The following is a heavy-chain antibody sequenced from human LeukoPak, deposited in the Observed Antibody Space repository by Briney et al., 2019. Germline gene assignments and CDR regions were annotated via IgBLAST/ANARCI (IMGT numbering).Heavy chain of an antibody. J-gene: IGHJ6*02. V-gene: IGHV1-69*04. CDR3: ARDGGSGWYRDYYYGMDV. D-gene: IGHD6-19*01. CDR1: GGTFSSYA. Sequence: SVKVSCKASGGTFSSYAISWVRQAPGQGLEWMGRIIPILGIANYAQKFQGRVTITADKSTSTAYMELSSLRSEDTAVYYCARDGGSGWYRDYYYGMDVWGQGTTVTVSS. CDR2: IIPILGIA.